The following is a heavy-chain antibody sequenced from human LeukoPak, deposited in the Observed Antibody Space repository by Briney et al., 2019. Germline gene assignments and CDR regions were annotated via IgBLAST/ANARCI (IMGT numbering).Heavy chain of an antibody. D-gene: IGHD3-3*01. J-gene: IGHJ4*01. CDR2: ISGSGGST. V-gene: IGHV3-23*01. Sequence: PGGSLRLSCAVSGSTFNNYAMSWVRQAPGKGLEWVSAISGSGGSTYYADSVKGRFTISRDNSKKTLYLQMNSLRAEDTAIYYCAKEPYDFWGQGTLVTVSS. CDR3: AKEPYDF. CDR1: GSTFNNYA.